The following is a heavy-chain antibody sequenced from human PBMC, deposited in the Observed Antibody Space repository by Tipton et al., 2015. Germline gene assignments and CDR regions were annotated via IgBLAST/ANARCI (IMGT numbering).Heavy chain of an antibody. CDR1: GGSMSDYY. J-gene: IGHJ4*02. V-gene: IGHV4-59*04. Sequence: TLSLTCTVSGGSMSDYYWNWIRQAPGKGLEWIGAISHSGNTFYNPSLKSRVTISADTSKNQFSLRLSSVTAADTAVYYCACHDYDLLTRDYQTVDYWGQGTLVTVSS. CDR2: ISHSGNT. CDR3: ACHDYDLLTRDYQTVDY. D-gene: IGHD3-9*01.